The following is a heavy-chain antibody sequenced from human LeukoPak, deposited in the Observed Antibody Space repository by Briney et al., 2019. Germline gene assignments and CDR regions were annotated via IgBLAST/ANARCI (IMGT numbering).Heavy chain of an antibody. CDR1: GFTFSIYW. CDR3: ASFEYCSGGSCYSTDY. V-gene: IGHV3-74*01. D-gene: IGHD2-15*01. Sequence: GGSLRLSCAASGFTFSIYWMHWVRQAPGKGLVWVSRINSDGSSTSYADSVKGRFTISRDNAKNTLYLQMNSLRAEDTAVYYCASFEYCSGGSCYSTDYWGQGTLVTVSS. J-gene: IGHJ4*02. CDR2: INSDGSST.